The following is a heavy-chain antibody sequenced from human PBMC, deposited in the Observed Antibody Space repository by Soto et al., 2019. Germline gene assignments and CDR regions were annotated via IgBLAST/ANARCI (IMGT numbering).Heavy chain of an antibody. J-gene: IGHJ4*02. D-gene: IGHD5-12*01. CDR1: SGYIRGGGAS. Sequence: HSESLWISWTVSSGYIRGGGASWSWIRQPTGKGLEWIGYIYYSGSTNYNPSLKSRVTISVDTSKNQFSLKLSSVTAADTAVYYCASVVRPSGYKDYFDYWGQGTQVTVSS. CDR3: ASVVRPSGYKDYFDY. V-gene: IGHV4-61*08. CDR2: IYYSGST.